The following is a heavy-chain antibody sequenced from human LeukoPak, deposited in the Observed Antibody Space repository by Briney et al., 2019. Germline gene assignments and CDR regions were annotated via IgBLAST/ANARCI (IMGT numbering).Heavy chain of an antibody. V-gene: IGHV3-7*01. Sequence: GGSLRLSCATSGFTFSNYWMNWVRQAPGKGLEWVATIKQDGSQTYYVDSVKGRFTISRDNAKNSLYLQMSNLRGEDTAVYYCARPPLGYCTGGSCSFDPWGQGTLVTVSS. CDR1: GFTFSNYW. CDR3: ARPPLGYCTGGSCSFDP. J-gene: IGHJ5*02. D-gene: IGHD2-15*01. CDR2: IKQDGSQT.